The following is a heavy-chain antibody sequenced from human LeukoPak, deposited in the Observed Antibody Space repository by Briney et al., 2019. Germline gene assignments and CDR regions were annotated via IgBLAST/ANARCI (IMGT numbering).Heavy chain of an antibody. CDR2: IYSGGST. D-gene: IGHD2-15*01. J-gene: IGHJ6*02. CDR1: GFTVSSNY. Sequence: GGSLRLSCAASGFTVSSNYMSWVRQAPGKGLEWVSVIYSGGSTYYADSVKGRFTISRDNAKNSLYLQMNSLRAEDTAVYYCARDDGYCSGGSCFNGMDVWGQGTTVTVSS. V-gene: IGHV3-66*01. CDR3: ARDDGYCSGGSCFNGMDV.